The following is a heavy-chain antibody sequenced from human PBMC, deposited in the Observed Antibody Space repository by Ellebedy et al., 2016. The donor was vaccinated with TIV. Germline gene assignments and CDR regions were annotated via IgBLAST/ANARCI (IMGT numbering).Heavy chain of an antibody. CDR1: GYSFTSYW. D-gene: IGHD4-17*01. V-gene: IGHV5-51*01. Sequence: KVSXXGSGYSFTSYWIGWVRQMPGKGLEWMGIIYPGDSDTRYSPSFQGQVTISADKSISTAYLQWSSLKASDTAMYYCARHGEADGDYVDYWGQGTLVTVSS. J-gene: IGHJ4*02. CDR3: ARHGEADGDYVDY. CDR2: IYPGDSDT.